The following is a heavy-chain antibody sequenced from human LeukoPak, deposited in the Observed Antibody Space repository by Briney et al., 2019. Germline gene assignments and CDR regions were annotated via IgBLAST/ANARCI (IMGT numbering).Heavy chain of an antibody. CDR2: IRSKAYGGTT. J-gene: IGHJ4*02. Sequence: GGSLRLSCTASGFTFGDYAMSWFRQAPGKGLEWVGFIRSKAYGGTTEYAASVKGRFTISRDDSKSIACLQMNSLKTEDTAVYYRTRAGRGIGYCSSTSCYGFDYWGQGTLVTVSS. V-gene: IGHV3-49*03. CDR3: TRAGRGIGYCSSTSCYGFDY. D-gene: IGHD2-2*01. CDR1: GFTFGDYA.